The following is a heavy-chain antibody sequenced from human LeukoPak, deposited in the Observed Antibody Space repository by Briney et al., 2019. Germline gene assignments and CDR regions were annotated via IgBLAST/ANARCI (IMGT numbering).Heavy chain of an antibody. Sequence: SETLSLTCTVSGDSVNSGCYYWTWIRQPPGKGLEWIGYIYYSGNTNYNPSLKSRVIISIDTSKNQFSLKLSSVTAADTAVYYCAREHRASYSFYYYYGMDVWGQGTTVTVSS. CDR2: IYYSGNT. CDR1: GDSVNSGCYY. CDR3: AREHRASYSFYYYYGMDV. V-gene: IGHV4-61*01. D-gene: IGHD3-16*01. J-gene: IGHJ6*02.